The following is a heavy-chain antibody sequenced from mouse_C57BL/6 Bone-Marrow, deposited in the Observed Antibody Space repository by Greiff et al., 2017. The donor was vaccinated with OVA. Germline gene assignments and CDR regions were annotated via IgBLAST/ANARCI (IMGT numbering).Heavy chain of an antibody. Sequence: EVQLQESGPELVKPGASVKMSCKASGYKFTDYNMHWVKQSHGKSLEWIGYINPNNGGTSYNQKFKGKATLTVNKSSSTAYMELRSLTSEDSAVYYCARSTGTKGYFDYWGQGTTLTVSS. V-gene: IGHV1-22*01. J-gene: IGHJ2*01. D-gene: IGHD4-1*01. CDR1: GYKFTDYN. CDR2: INPNNGGT. CDR3: ARSTGTKGYFDY.